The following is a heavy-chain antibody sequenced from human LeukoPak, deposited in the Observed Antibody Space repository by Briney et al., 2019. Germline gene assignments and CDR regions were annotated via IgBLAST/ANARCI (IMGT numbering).Heavy chain of an antibody. Sequence: GASVKVSCKASGYSFTNYDIHWVRQAPGQGLEWMGIINPSGGSTSYAQKFQGRVTVTRDTSTSTVYMELSSLRSEDTAMYYCAREGEIGYDLSDYWGQGTPVTVSS. V-gene: IGHV1-46*01. J-gene: IGHJ4*02. CDR1: GYSFTNYD. CDR2: INPSGGST. D-gene: IGHD5-12*01. CDR3: AREGEIGYDLSDY.